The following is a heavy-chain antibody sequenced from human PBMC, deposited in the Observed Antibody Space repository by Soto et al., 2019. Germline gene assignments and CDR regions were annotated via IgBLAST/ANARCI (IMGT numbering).Heavy chain of an antibody. CDR3: ARLLGGDVLTGQNYYFDN. CDR2: INTNTGNP. J-gene: IGHJ4*02. CDR1: GYTFTSYA. D-gene: IGHD3-9*01. V-gene: IGHV7-4-1*01. Sequence: GASVKASCTASGYTFTSYAMNCVRQAPGQGLEWMGWINTNTGNPTYAQGFTGRFVFSLDASVSTAYLQICSLKAEDTAVYYCARLLGGDVLTGQNYYFDNWGQGTLVTVSS.